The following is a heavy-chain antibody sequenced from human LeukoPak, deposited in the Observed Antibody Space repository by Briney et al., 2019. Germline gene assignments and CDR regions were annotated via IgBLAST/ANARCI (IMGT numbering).Heavy chain of an antibody. CDR2: IYYSGST. CDR3: AGSSGFDAFDI. J-gene: IGHJ3*02. Sequence: SETLSLTCTVSGGSISSGGYYWSWIRQHPGKGLEWIGYIYYSGSTNYNPSLKSRVTISVDTSKNQFSLKLSSVTAADTAVYYCAGSSGFDAFDIWGQGTMVTVSS. V-gene: IGHV4-61*08. D-gene: IGHD6-19*01. CDR1: GGSISSGGYY.